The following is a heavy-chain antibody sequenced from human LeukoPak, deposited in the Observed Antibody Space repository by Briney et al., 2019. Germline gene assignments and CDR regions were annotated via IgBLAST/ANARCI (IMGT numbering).Heavy chain of an antibody. V-gene: IGHV4-39*01. Sequence: SETLSLTCSVSGGSISSGSYYWGYIRQPPGTGLEWIGSIYYSGSTYYNPSLRSRVTISVDTSKNQFSLKLSSVTAADTAVYYCARRGYYYYYGMDVWGQGTTVTVSS. CDR1: GGSISSGSYY. CDR3: ARRGYYYYYGMDV. CDR2: IYYSGST. J-gene: IGHJ6*02.